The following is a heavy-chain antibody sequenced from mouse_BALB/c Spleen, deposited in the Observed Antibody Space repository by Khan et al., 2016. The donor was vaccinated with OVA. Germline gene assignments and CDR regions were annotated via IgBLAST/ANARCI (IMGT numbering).Heavy chain of an antibody. D-gene: IGHD1-1*01. Sequence: EVQLQESGPGLVKPSQSLSLTCTVTGYSITSGYAWNWIRQFPGNKLEWMGYISYSGVTSYTPSLKSRISITRDTSKNQFFLQLNSVTTEDTATYYCARRNYCGCYFDYWGHGTTLTVSS. CDR2: ISYSGVT. CDR3: ARRNYCGCYFDY. CDR1: GYSITSGYA. J-gene: IGHJ2*01. V-gene: IGHV3-2*02.